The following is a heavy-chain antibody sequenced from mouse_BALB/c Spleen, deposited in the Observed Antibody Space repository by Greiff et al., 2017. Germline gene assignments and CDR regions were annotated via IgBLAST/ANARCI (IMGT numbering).Heavy chain of an antibody. Sequence: QVQLQQSGAELATPGASVKMSCKASGYTFTSYWMHWVKQRPGQGLEWIGYINPSTGYTEYNQKCKDKATLTADKSSSTAYMLLSSLTSEDYAVYYCARKGSGYVYDYWGQGTTLTVSS. D-gene: IGHD3-1*01. CDR2: INPSTGYT. CDR1: GYTFTSYW. CDR3: ARKGSGYVYDY. J-gene: IGHJ2*01. V-gene: IGHV1-4*01.